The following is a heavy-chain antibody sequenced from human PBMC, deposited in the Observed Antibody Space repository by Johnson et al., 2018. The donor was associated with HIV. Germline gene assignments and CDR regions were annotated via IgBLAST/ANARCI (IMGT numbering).Heavy chain of an antibody. D-gene: IGHD6-13*01. V-gene: IGHV3-30-3*01. Sequence: QVQLVESGGGVVQPGRSLRLSCAASGFTFSSYAMHWVRQAPGKGLEWVAVISYDGSNKYYADSVKGRFTISRDNSKNTLYLQMNSLRAEDTAVYYCARDDLGNPFSSYDAFDIWGQATMVTVSS. CDR3: ARDDLGNPFSSYDAFDI. CDR1: GFTFSSYA. CDR2: ISYDGSNK. J-gene: IGHJ3*02.